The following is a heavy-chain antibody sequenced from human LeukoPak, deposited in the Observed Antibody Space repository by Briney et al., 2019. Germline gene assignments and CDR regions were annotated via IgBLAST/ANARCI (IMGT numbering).Heavy chain of an antibody. Sequence: GGSLRLSCAASGFTFSSYAMSWVRQAPGKGLEWVSAISGSGGSTYYADSVKGRFTISRDNSKNTLYLQMNSLRAEDTAVYYCAKDRYCENSGYYFFPLPHFDDWCQGTLVTVSS. D-gene: IGHD3-22*01. CDR1: GFTFSSYA. CDR2: ISGSGGST. V-gene: IGHV3-23*01. J-gene: IGHJ4*02. CDR3: AKDRYCENSGYYFFPLPHFDD.